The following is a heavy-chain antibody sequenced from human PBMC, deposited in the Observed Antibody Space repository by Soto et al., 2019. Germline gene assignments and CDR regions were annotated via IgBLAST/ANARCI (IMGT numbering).Heavy chain of an antibody. CDR1: GFTFISYA. D-gene: IGHD6-13*01. CDR2: IRSNGGNT. Sequence: GGSLRLSCAVSGFTFISYAMHWVRQAPGKGLEYVSAIRSNGGNTYYADSVKGRFTISRDDSKNTLFLQMGSLTTEDMAVYYCARGGSVSSWYYFDYWGQGTLVTVSS. V-gene: IGHV3-64*02. CDR3: ARGGSVSSWYYFDY. J-gene: IGHJ4*02.